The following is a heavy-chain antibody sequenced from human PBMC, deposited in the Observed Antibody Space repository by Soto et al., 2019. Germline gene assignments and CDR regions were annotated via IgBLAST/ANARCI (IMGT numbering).Heavy chain of an antibody. CDR3: AASLFYYGMDV. CDR2: IYPGDSDT. Sequence: PGASLKISCKGSGYNFTNYWIGWVRQMRGKRLEWMGIIYPGDSDTKYNPSFQGQVTISADKSITTTYLQWSSLQASDTAIYYCAASLFYYGMDVWGQGTTVTVAS. V-gene: IGHV5-51*01. J-gene: IGHJ6*02. CDR1: GYNFTNYW.